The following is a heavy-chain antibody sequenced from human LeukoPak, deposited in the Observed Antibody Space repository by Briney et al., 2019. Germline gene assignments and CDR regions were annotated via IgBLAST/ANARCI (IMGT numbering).Heavy chain of an antibody. CDR2: IYSGGST. Sequence: PGGSLRLSCAASGWTVSSNYISWVRQAPGKGLEWVSVIYSGGSTYYADSVKGRFTISRDNSKNTLYLQMNSLRAEDTAVYYCARVIMVRGVISHFDYWGQGTLVTVSS. J-gene: IGHJ4*02. D-gene: IGHD3-10*01. CDR3: ARVIMVRGVISHFDY. CDR1: GWTVSSNY. V-gene: IGHV3-66*02.